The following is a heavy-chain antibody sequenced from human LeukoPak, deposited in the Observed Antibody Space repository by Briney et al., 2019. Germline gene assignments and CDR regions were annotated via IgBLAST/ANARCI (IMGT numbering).Heavy chain of an antibody. Sequence: GGSLRLSCAASGFTFSSYGMHWVRQAPGKGLEWVADISGSGGPTNYADSVKGRFTISRDNSKNTLFLQMNSLRDGDTAIYYCARARRIVGVGYFDYWGQGTLVTVSS. CDR1: GFTFSSYG. J-gene: IGHJ4*02. D-gene: IGHD1-26*01. V-gene: IGHV3-23*01. CDR2: ISGSGGPT. CDR3: ARARRIVGVGYFDY.